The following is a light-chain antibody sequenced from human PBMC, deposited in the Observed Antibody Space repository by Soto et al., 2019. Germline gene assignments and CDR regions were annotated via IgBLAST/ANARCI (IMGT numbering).Light chain of an antibody. CDR2: GAA. CDR1: QSVSSTY. J-gene: IGKJ2*01. Sequence: EIVLTQSPGTLSLSPGERATLSCRASQSVSSTYFAWYQQKPGQALRLLIYGAASRATGIPDRFSGSGSGTDFTLTISRLEPEDFAMDYCQQYGSSPPTFGQGTKLEIK. V-gene: IGKV3-20*01. CDR3: QQYGSSPPT.